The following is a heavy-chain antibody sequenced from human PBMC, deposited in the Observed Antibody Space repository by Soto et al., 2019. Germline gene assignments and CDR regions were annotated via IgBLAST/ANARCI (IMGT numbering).Heavy chain of an antibody. CDR3: ARGGGSDSFNY. V-gene: IGHV4-30-2*01. CDR2: INHLETT. CDR1: GASITFGGYS. J-gene: IGHJ4*02. D-gene: IGHD1-26*01. Sequence: SETLSLTCTVSGASITFGGYSWSWIRQTPGKGLEWIGYINHLETTFYNPSFESRLTLSIDRAKNQFSLKLHSMSAADRAVYFCARGGGSDSFNYWGQGILVTVSS.